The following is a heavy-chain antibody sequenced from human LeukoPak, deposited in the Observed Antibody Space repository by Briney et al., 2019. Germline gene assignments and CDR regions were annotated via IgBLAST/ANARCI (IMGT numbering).Heavy chain of an antibody. D-gene: IGHD6-13*01. V-gene: IGHV5-51*01. J-gene: IGHJ5*02. Sequence: PGESLKISCKISGYTLTNNWIGWVRQVPGKGLEWIGLIYPTYSDAKYSPSFRGQVTLSVDASISTAYFHLSGLRASDTAIYYCVRFALTSSLDHWGQGTLVTVSS. CDR1: GYTLTNNW. CDR3: VRFALTSSLDH. CDR2: IYPTYSDA.